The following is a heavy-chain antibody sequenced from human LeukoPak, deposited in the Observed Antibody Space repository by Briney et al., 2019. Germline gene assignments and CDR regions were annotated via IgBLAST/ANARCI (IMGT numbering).Heavy chain of an antibody. D-gene: IGHD3-10*01. Sequence: ASVTVSCKASGYTFTSYGISWVRQAPGQGLEGMGWISAYNGNTKYAQKLQGRVTMTTDTSTRTAYMELRRLRADDTAVYYCARDSMVRGVIGYWGQGTLVTVSS. V-gene: IGHV1-18*01. J-gene: IGHJ4*02. CDR1: GYTFTSYG. CDR2: ISAYNGNT. CDR3: ARDSMVRGVIGY.